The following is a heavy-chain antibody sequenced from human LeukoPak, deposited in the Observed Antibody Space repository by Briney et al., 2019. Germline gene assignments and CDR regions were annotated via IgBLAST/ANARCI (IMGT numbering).Heavy chain of an antibody. V-gene: IGHV3-48*04. D-gene: IGHD6-19*01. CDR2: ISSSGTTI. J-gene: IGHJ4*02. Sequence: GGSLRLSCAASGFTFSSYGFNWARQAPGKGLEWLSYISSSGTTIQYADSVEGRFTISRDNAKNSLCLQMNSLRAEDTAVYYCARVTAVAAPWVYWGQGTQVTVSS. CDR3: ARVTAVAAPWVY. CDR1: GFTFSSYG.